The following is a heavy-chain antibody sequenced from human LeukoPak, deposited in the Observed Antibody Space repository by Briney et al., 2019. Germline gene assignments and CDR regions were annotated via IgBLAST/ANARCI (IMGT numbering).Heavy chain of an antibody. CDR2: IYYSGST. Sequence: SETLSLTCTVSGGSISSGSYYWGWIRQPPGKGLEWIGSIYYSGSTYYNPSLKSRVTISVDTSKNQFSLKLSSVTAADTAVYYCASKWDFYDSSGYYYPPALGFDYWGQGTLVTVSS. D-gene: IGHD3-22*01. V-gene: IGHV4-39*01. CDR3: ASKWDFYDSSGYYYPPALGFDY. J-gene: IGHJ4*02. CDR1: GGSISSGSYY.